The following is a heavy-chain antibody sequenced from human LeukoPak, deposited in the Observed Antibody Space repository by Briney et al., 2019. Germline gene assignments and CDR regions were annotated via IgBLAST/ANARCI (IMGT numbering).Heavy chain of an antibody. CDR1: GFTFSSYS. CDR2: ISSSSSYI. Sequence: PGGSLRVSCAASGFTFSSYSMNWVRQAPGKGLEWVSSISSSSSYIYYADSVKGRFTISRDNAKNSLYLQMNSLRAEDTAVYYCARDTSPGRADPCDIWCQGTMVTVTS. J-gene: IGHJ3*02. V-gene: IGHV3-21*01. D-gene: IGHD2-2*01. CDR3: ARDTSPGRADPCDI.